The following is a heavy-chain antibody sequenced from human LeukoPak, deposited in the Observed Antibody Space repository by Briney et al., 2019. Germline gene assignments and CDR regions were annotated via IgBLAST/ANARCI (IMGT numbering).Heavy chain of an antibody. V-gene: IGHV3-53*01. CDR2: IYSGGST. Sequence: GGSLRLSCAASGFTVSSNYMSWVRQAPGKGLEWVSVIYSGGSTYYADSVKGRFTISRDNSKNTLYLQMNSLRAEDTAVYYCAKGGIVLMVYENDAFDIWGQGTMVTVSS. CDR1: GFTVSSNY. D-gene: IGHD2-8*01. CDR3: AKGGIVLMVYENDAFDI. J-gene: IGHJ3*02.